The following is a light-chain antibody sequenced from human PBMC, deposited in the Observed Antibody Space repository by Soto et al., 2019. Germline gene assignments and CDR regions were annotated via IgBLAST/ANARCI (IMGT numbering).Light chain of an antibody. CDR2: GAS. CDR3: QQYGETPWT. V-gene: IGKV3-20*01. CDR1: QSVGGN. J-gene: IGKJ1*01. Sequence: EIVLTQSPGSLSLSAGDRATLPRRASQSVGGNVAWYQQIPGQPPKILIFGASSRATGIADKFIVMWSGTDFTLTISRLEPEDFAVYYCQQYGETPWTFGQGTKVYIK.